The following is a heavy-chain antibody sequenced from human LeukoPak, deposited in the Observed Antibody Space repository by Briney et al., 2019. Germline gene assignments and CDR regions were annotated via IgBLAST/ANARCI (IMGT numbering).Heavy chain of an antibody. CDR2: IYYSGST. Sequence: SETLSLTCTVSGGSISSYYWSWIRQPPGKGLEWIGYIYYSGSTNYNPSLKSRVTISVDTSKNQFSLKLSSVTAADTAVYYCARSKLGPNFDYWGQGTLVTVSS. CDR3: ARSKLGPNFDY. D-gene: IGHD7-27*01. CDR1: GGSISSYY. V-gene: IGHV4-59*08. J-gene: IGHJ4*02.